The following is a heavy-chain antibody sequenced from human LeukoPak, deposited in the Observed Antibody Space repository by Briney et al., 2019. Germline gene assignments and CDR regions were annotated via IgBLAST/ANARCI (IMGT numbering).Heavy chain of an antibody. J-gene: IGHJ4*02. CDR1: GGSFSGYY. Sequence: SETLSLTCAVYGGSFSGYYWSWIRQPPGKGLEWIGEINHSGSTNYNPSLKSRVTISVDTSKNQFSLELSSVTAADTAVYYCARGPDSEVTTVTTSSKSYFDYWGQGPLVTVSS. CDR3: ARGPDSEVTTVTTSSKSYFDY. D-gene: IGHD4-17*01. V-gene: IGHV4-34*01. CDR2: INHSGST.